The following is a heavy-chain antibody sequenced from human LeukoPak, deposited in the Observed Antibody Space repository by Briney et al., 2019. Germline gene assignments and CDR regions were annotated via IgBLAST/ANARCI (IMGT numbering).Heavy chain of an antibody. Sequence: PSETLSLTCTVSGGSISSYYWSWIRQPAGKGLEWIGRIYTSGSTNYNPSLKSRVTMSVDTSKNQFSPKLSSVTAADTAVYYCARDYLYSSSPDAFDIWGQGTMVTVSS. V-gene: IGHV4-4*07. J-gene: IGHJ3*02. CDR2: IYTSGST. D-gene: IGHD6-6*01. CDR3: ARDYLYSSSPDAFDI. CDR1: GGSISSYY.